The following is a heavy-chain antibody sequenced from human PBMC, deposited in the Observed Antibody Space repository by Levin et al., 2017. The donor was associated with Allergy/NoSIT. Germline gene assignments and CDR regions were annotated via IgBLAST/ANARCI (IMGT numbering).Heavy chain of an antibody. CDR2: IYNSGSA. D-gene: IGHD6-19*01. V-gene: IGHV4-30-4*01. CDR3: ARGHIAVATKEAFDI. Sequence: SETLSLTCTVSGDSFSSGDYYWTWIRQPPGKGLEWIGHIYNSGSAYYNPSLKSRVTISIDTSKNQFSLKLSSATAADTAVYYCARGHIAVATKEAFDIWGQGTMITVSS. J-gene: IGHJ3*02. CDR1: GDSFSSGDYY.